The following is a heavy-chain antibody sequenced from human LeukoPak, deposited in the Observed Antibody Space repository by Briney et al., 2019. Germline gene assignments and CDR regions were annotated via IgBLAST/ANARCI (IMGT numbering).Heavy chain of an antibody. CDR3: AGEPLGYCSGGSCYPHGMDV. CDR1: GYTFTGYY. D-gene: IGHD2-15*01. V-gene: IGHV1-2*02. CDR2: INPNSGGT. J-gene: IGHJ6*02. Sequence: ASVKVSCKASGYTFTGYYMHWVRQAPGQGLEWMGWINPNSGGTNYAQKFQGRVTMTRDTSISTAYMELSRLRSDDTTVYYCAGEPLGYCSGGSCYPHGMDVWGQGTTVTVSS.